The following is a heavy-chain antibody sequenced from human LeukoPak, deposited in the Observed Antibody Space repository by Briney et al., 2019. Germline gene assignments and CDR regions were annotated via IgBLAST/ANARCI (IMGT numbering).Heavy chain of an antibody. CDR1: GFTFSDF. CDR3: ARDDKYSDSSGYYYYYGMDV. D-gene: IGHD3-22*01. Sequence: PGGSLRLSCAASGFTFSDFGMSWVRQPPGKGLEWIGEIYHSGSTNYNPPLKSRVTISVDKSKNQFSLKLSSVTAADTAVYYCARDDKYSDSSGYYYYYGMDVWGQGTTVTVSS. J-gene: IGHJ6*02. CDR2: IYHSGST. V-gene: IGHV4-4*02.